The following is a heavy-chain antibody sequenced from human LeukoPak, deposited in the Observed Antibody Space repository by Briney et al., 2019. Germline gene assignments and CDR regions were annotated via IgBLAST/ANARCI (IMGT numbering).Heavy chain of an antibody. D-gene: IGHD3-22*01. CDR1: GGSISSNSYC. J-gene: IGHJ4*02. Sequence: SETLSLTCTVSGGSISSNSYCWGWIRQPPGKGLEWIGSICYSGNTFGNTFNNPSLRSRLTMSEDTSKNQFSLRLSSVTAADTALYYCARHDYDSSGYRRDYYFDYWGQGTLVTVSS. CDR2: ICYSGNTFGNT. V-gene: IGHV4-39*01. CDR3: ARHDYDSSGYRRDYYFDY.